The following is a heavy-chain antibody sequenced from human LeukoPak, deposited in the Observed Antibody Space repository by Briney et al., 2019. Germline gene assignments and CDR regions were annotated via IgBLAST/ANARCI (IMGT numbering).Heavy chain of an antibody. D-gene: IGHD2/OR15-2a*01. Sequence: GGSLRLSCVASGFTVSSNYMSWVRQAPGKGLEWVSLLYSDGSTFYGDSVKGRFTISRDNSKNTVYLQMNSLRGEDTAVYYYARDSSSFPNYFDYWGQGTLVTVSS. CDR2: LYSDGST. CDR1: GFTVSSNY. J-gene: IGHJ4*02. V-gene: IGHV3-53*01. CDR3: ARDSSSFPNYFDY.